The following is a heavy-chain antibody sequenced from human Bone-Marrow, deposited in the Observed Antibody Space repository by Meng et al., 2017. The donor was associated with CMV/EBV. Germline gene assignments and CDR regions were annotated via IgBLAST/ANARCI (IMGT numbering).Heavy chain of an antibody. D-gene: IGHD4-17*01. CDR3: ARDGSTNWDRRLAVTYPLGYYGKDV. CDR2: IYYSGST. CDR1: GGSISSSSYY. Sequence: SETLSLTCTVSGGSISSSSYYWGWIRQPPGKGLEWIGNIYYSGSTYSNPSLKSRVTISVDTSKNQFSLMLSSVTAADTAGYYCARDGSTNWDRRLAVTYPLGYYGKDVWGQGTTVTVSS. J-gene: IGHJ6*02. V-gene: IGHV4-39*07.